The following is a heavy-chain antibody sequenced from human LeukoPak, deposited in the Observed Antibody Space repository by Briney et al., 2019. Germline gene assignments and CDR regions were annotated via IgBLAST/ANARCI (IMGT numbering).Heavy chain of an antibody. V-gene: IGHV4-59*01. CDR3: ARLVVKAYYMDV. J-gene: IGHJ6*03. CDR1: GGSISSYY. Sequence: SETLSLTCTVSGGSISSYYWSWIRQPPGKGLKWIGYIYYSGSTNYNPSLKSRVTISVDTSKNQFSLKLSSVTAADTAVYYCARLVVKAYYMDVWGKGTTVTVSS. D-gene: IGHD2-2*01. CDR2: IYYSGST.